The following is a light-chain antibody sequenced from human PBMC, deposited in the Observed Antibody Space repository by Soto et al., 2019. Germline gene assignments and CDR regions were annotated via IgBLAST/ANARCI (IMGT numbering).Light chain of an antibody. CDR1: QSVSSNF. J-gene: IGKJ3*01. V-gene: IGKV3-20*01. Sequence: EIVLTQSPGTLSLSPGERTTLSCRASQSVSSNFLDWYQQKPGQAPRLLIYGASSRATGIPDRFSGSGSGTDFTLTISSLQAEDVAVYYCQQYYSTPTFTFGPGTKVEIK. CDR3: QQYYSTPTFT. CDR2: GAS.